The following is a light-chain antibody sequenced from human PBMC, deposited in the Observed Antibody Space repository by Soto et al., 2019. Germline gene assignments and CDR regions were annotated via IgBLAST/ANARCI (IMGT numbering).Light chain of an antibody. CDR1: TSNIGSNP. J-gene: IGLJ1*01. CDR3: AAWDDSLNAYV. Sequence: QAVVTQPPSASGTPGQRVTISCSGSTSNIGSNPVNWSQLLPGTAPKVLMYKNDQRPSGVPDRFSGSKSGTSASLAISGLQSEDEADYYCAAWDDSLNAYVFGTGTKLTVL. CDR2: KND. V-gene: IGLV1-44*01.